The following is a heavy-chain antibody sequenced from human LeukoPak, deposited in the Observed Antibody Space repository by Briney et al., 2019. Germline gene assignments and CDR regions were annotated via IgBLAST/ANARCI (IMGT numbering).Heavy chain of an antibody. CDR3: VKITSVTGGDC. J-gene: IGHJ4*02. V-gene: IGHV3-64D*09. CDR2: ISNNGGSS. D-gene: IGHD1-1*01. CDR1: GFTFSAYA. Sequence: PGGSLRLSCSASGFTFSAYAMYWVRQAPGKGLEYVSGISNNGGSSFHADSVKGRFTISGDNSKNTLYLQMSSLRAEDTAVYYCVKITSVTGGDCWGQGTRLTVSS.